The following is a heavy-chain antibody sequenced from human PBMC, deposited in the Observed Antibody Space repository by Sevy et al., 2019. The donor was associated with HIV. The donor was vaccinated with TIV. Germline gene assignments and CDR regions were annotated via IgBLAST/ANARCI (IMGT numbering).Heavy chain of an antibody. CDR3: ARGIYGSGSRLGLGY. CDR1: GFTFSSYW. V-gene: IGHV3-7*01. J-gene: IGHJ4*02. Sequence: GGSLRLSCAASGFTFSSYWMTWVRQAPGKGLEWVANMRQDGNEKYYVDSVKGRFTISRDNAKNSLYLQMNSLRAEDTAGYYCARGIYGSGSRLGLGYWGQGTLVTVSS. D-gene: IGHD3-10*01. CDR2: MRQDGNEK.